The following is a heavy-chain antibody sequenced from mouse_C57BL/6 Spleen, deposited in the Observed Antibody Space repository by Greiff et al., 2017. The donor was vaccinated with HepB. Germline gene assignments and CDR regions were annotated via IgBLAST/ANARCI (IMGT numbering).Heavy chain of an antibody. Sequence: VQLQQPGAELVRPGTSVKLSCKASGYTFTSYWMHWVKQRPGQGLEWIGVIDPSDSYTNYNQKFKGKATLTVDTSSSTAYMQLSSLTSEDSAVYYCARVLRDGGGYYWYFDVWGTGTTVTVAS. CDR2: IDPSDSYT. V-gene: IGHV1-59*01. CDR3: ARVLRDGGGYYWYFDV. J-gene: IGHJ1*03. CDR1: GYTFTSYW. D-gene: IGHD1-1*02.